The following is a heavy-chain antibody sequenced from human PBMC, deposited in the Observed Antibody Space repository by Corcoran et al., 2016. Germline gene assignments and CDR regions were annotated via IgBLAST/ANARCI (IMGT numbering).Heavy chain of an antibody. CDR1: GFTFDDYT. CDR3: AKESETSRGSGLFDY. D-gene: IGHD1-26*01. CDR2: ICWDGGRT. J-gene: IGHJ4*02. V-gene: IGHV3-43*01. Sequence: EVQLVESGGVVVQPGGSLRLSCAASGFTFDDYTMHWVRQAPGKGLEWVSLICWDGGRTYYADSVKGRFTISRDNSKNTLYLQMNSLRTEDTALYYWAKESETSRGSGLFDYWGQGTLVTVSS.